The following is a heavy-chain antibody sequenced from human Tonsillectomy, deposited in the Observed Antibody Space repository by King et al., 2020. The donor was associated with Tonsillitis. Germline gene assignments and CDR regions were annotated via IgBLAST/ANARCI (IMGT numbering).Heavy chain of an antibody. CDR2: AGVSAGSA. CDR1: GFIFSTYA. J-gene: IGHJ4*02. Sequence: VQLVESGGGLVQPGGSLRLSCAASGFIFSTYAISWVRQAPGKGLEWVSTAGVSAGSAFYPDSVKGRFTISRDNSKNTVYLQMNSLRVEDTAIYYCAKDLSRGSSSQPQVCHWGQGTLVTVSS. D-gene: IGHD2-2*01. CDR3: AKDLSRGSSSQPQVCH. V-gene: IGHV3-23*04.